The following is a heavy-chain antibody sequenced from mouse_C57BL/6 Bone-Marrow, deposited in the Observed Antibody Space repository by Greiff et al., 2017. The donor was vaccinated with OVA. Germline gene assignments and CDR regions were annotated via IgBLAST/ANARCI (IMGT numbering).Heavy chain of an antibody. CDR3: ARLYYGGSY. CDR1: GFTFTDYY. D-gene: IGHD1-1*01. J-gene: IGHJ3*01. CDR2: IRNNANGNTT. Sequence: EVHLVESGGGLVQPGGSLSLSCAASGFTFTDYYMSWVSQTPGKALEWIGLIRNNANGNTTEYNATVKGRVTISRENSQSILYLQMNALRAEDSATYYCARLYYGGSYWGQGTLVTVAA. V-gene: IGHV7-3*01.